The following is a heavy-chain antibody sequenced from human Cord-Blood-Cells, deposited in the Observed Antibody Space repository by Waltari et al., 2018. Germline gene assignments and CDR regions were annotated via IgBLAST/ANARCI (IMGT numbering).Heavy chain of an antibody. CDR1: GGSFSGYY. V-gene: IGHV4-34*01. J-gene: IGHJ4*02. D-gene: IGHD2-2*01. CDR3: ARGGCSSTSCYYFDY. Sequence: QVQLQQWGAGLLKPSETLSLTCAVYGGSFSGYYRCWIRQPPGKGLEWIGEINHSGSTNYNPSLKSRVTISVDTSKNQFSLKLSSVTAADTAVYYCARGGCSSTSCYYFDYWGQGTLVTVSS. CDR2: INHSGST.